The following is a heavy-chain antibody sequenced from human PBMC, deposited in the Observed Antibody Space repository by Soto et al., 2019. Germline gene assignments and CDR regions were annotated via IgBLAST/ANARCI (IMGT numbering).Heavy chain of an antibody. J-gene: IGHJ6*02. CDR1: GDSVSSNSAA. CDR2: TFYRSKWYN. CDR3: AKEGGNHYYYYTMDV. D-gene: IGHD1-26*01. V-gene: IGHV6-1*01. Sequence: SQTLSLTCAISGDSVSSNSAAWSWIRQSPSRGLEWLGRTFYRSKWYNDYAVSVKGRITINPDTSKNQFSLQLNSVTPEDTAVYYCAKEGGNHYYYYTMDVWGQGTTVTVSS.